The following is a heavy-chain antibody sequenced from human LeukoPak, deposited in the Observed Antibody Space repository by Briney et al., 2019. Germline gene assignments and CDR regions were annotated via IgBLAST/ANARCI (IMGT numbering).Heavy chain of an antibody. D-gene: IGHD3-22*01. V-gene: IGHV3-33*01. Sequence: PGGSLRLSCAASGFTFSTYGFHWVRQAPGKGLEWVAVIWSDGNNKYYADSVKGRFTISRDNSKNTLYLQMNSLRAEDTAVYYCARGPGSSGGAYVGDYWGHGTLVTVSS. CDR3: ARGPGSSGGAYVGDY. J-gene: IGHJ4*01. CDR1: GFTFSTYG. CDR2: IWSDGNNK.